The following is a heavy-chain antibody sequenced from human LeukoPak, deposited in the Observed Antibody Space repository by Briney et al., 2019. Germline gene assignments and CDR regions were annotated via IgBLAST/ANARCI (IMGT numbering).Heavy chain of an antibody. CDR2: IYSGGST. D-gene: IGHD3-22*01. J-gene: IGHJ5*02. V-gene: IGHV3-66*01. Sequence: GGSLRLSCVASGFTVSRNYMSWVRQAPGKGLEWVSLIYSGGSTYYADSVKGRFTISRDDSKNTLYVQMNSLRAEDTAVYYCAAHSSGYLGWFDPWGQGTLVTVSS. CDR3: AAHSSGYLGWFDP. CDR1: GFTVSRNY.